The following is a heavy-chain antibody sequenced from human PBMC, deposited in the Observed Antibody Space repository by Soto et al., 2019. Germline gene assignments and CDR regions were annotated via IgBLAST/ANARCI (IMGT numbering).Heavy chain of an antibody. CDR3: ARERSITIFGVVIISMDV. V-gene: IGHV4-30-4*01. CDR2: IYYSGST. CDR1: GGSISSGDYY. J-gene: IGHJ6*02. Sequence: SETLSLTCTVSGGSISSGDYYWSWIRQPPGKGLEWIGYIYYSGSTYYNPSLKSRVTISVDTSKNQFSLKLSSVTAADTAVYYCARERSITIFGVVIISMDVWGQGTTVTVSS. D-gene: IGHD3-3*01.